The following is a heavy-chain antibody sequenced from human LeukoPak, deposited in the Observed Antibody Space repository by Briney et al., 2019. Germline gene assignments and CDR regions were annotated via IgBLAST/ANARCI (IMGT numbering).Heavy chain of an antibody. J-gene: IGHJ4*02. Sequence: GASVKVSCKASGYTFTGYYMHWVRQAPGQGLEWMGRINPNSGGTNYAQKFQGRVTMTSDTSISTAYMELSRLRSDDTAVYYCARDGSSSYYFDYWGQGTLVTVSS. CDR2: INPNSGGT. CDR1: GYTFTGYY. V-gene: IGHV1-2*06. CDR3: ARDGSSSYYFDY. D-gene: IGHD6-6*01.